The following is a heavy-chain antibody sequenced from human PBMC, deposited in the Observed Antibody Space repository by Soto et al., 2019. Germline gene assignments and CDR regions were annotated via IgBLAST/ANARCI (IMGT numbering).Heavy chain of an antibody. V-gene: IGHV4-39*01. CDR3: ARHSYKPLYYYDSSGYYPTGPDY. CDR2: IYYSGST. D-gene: IGHD3-22*01. J-gene: IGHJ4*02. Sequence: QLQLQESGPGLVKPSETLSLTCTVSGGSISSSSYYWGWIRQPPGKGLEWIGSIYYSGSTYYNPSLKSRVTISVDTSKNQFSLKLSSVTAADTAVYYCARHSYKPLYYYDSSGYYPTGPDYWGQGTLVTVSS. CDR1: GGSISSSSYY.